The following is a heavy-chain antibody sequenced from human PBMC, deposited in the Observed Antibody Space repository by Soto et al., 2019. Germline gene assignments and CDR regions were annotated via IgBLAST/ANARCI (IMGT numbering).Heavy chain of an antibody. Sequence: SQTLSLTCTVADGSIGGVGYYWSLIHQHPGKGLEWIGYIYYSGSTYYNPSLKSRVTISVDTSKNQFSLKLSSVTAADTAVYYCARVWVLPAALYYFDYWGQGTLVTVSS. V-gene: IGHV4-31*03. CDR1: DGSIGGVGYY. CDR2: IYYSGST. CDR3: ARVWVLPAALYYFDY. J-gene: IGHJ4*02. D-gene: IGHD2-2*01.